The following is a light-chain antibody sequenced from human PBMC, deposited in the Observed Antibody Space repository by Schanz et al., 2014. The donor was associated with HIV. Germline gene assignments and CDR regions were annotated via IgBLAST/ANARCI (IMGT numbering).Light chain of an antibody. CDR1: QSVSDNY. CDR2: DAS. CDR3: QQYGSSPWT. V-gene: IGKV3-20*01. J-gene: IGKJ1*01. Sequence: EIVLTQSPATLSLSPGERATLSCRASQSVSDNYLAWYQQRPGQAPRLLIYDASSRATGIPDRFSGSGSGTDFTLTIIRLEPEDFAVYYCQQYGSSPWTFGQGTKVEIK.